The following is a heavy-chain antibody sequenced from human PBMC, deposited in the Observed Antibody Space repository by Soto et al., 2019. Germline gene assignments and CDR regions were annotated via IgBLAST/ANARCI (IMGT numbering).Heavy chain of an antibody. J-gene: IGHJ3*01. D-gene: IGHD6-13*01. Sequence: SGPTLVNPTQTLTLTCTFSGFALTTSGTCVSWIRQPPGKALEWLALVDWDNDKYYNTSLQTRLTISRDTSKNQGVLTMTNVDPADTATYFCARAQGNTWFSRAFDLWGQGTMVTVSS. CDR3: ARAQGNTWFSRAFDL. CDR1: GFALTTSGTC. V-gene: IGHV2-70*01. CDR2: VDWDNDK.